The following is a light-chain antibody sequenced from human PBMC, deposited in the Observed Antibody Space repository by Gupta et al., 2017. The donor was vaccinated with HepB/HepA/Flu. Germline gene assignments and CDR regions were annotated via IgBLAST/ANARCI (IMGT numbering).Light chain of an antibody. V-gene: IGKV1-12*01. CDR2: ATS. Sequence: DIQMTQSPSSVSASVGDRVTITCRASQGISNWLAWYQQKPGKAPKLLIYATSNLQSGVPSRFSGSGSGTDFTLIISSLQPEDFATYYCQQAHNFPWTFGQGTKVEIK. J-gene: IGKJ1*01. CDR3: QQAHNFPWT. CDR1: QGISNW.